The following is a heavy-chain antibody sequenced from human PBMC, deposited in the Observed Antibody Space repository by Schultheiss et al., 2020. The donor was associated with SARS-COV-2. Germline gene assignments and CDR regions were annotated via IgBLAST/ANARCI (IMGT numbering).Heavy chain of an antibody. V-gene: IGHV1-46*01. CDR1: GYSFTGYY. J-gene: IGHJ4*02. CDR2: INPSGGST. CDR3: ARDLSAAGTESSSPLYYFDY. D-gene: IGHD6-13*01. Sequence: ASVKVSCKASGYSFTGYYMHWVRQAPGQGLEWMGIINPSGGSTSYAQKFQGRVTMTRDTSTSTVYMELSSLRSEDTAVYYCARDLSAAGTESSSPLYYFDYWGQGTLVTVSS.